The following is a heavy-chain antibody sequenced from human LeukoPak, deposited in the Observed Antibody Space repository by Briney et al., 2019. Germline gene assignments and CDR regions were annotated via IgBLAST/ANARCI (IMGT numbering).Heavy chain of an antibody. J-gene: IGHJ4*02. CDR3: ARAPGQPESYYFDY. V-gene: IGHV4-59*12. Sequence: PSETLSLTCTVSGGSINTFYWSWIRQPPGKGLEWIGYISYSGNTNYNPSLKSRVTISLDTSKAQFSLKLSSVTAADTAVYYCARAPGQPESYYFDYWGQGTLVTVSS. CDR1: GGSINTFY. D-gene: IGHD6-13*01. CDR2: ISYSGNT.